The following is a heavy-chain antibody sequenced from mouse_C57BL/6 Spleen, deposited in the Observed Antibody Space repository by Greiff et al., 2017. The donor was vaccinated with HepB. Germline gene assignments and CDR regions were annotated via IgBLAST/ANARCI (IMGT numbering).Heavy chain of an antibody. CDR3: AGDYGNFYYFDY. J-gene: IGHJ2*01. D-gene: IGHD2-1*01. Sequence: DVQLVESGGDLVKPGGSLKLSCAASGFTFSSYGMSWVRQTPDKRLEWVATISSGGSYTYYPDSVKGRFTISRDNAKNTLYLQMSSLKSEDTAMYYCAGDYGNFYYFDYWGQGTTLTVSS. CDR2: ISSGGSYT. V-gene: IGHV5-6*01. CDR1: GFTFSSYG.